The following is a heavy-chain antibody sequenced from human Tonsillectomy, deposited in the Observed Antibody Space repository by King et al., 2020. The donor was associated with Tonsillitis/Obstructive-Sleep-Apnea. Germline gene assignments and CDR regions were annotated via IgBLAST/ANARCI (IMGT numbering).Heavy chain of an antibody. Sequence: HVQLVQSGAEVKKPGASVKVSCKASGYTFTNYGISWVRQAPGQGLEWMGWISAYNGNTNYKQKLQGRVTMTTDTSTSTAYMELRSLRSDDTAVSYCARARGSYYLHWSDPWGQGTLVTVSS. D-gene: IGHD1-26*01. CDR2: ISAYNGNT. V-gene: IGHV1-18*01. CDR3: ARARGSYYLHWSDP. J-gene: IGHJ5*02. CDR1: GYTFTNYG.